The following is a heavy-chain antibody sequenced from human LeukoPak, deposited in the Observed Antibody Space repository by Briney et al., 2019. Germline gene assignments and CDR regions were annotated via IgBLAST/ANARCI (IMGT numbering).Heavy chain of an antibody. Sequence: ASAKVSCKASGYSFIDYYIHWVRQAPGQGLEWMGWVNPHSGGTKFAQKFQGRVTMTRDTSINTAYMEVSSLRSDDTAVYYSARDIGDYYGSGSYWLLWGQGTLVTVAS. CDR2: VNPHSGGT. CDR3: ARDIGDYYGSGSYWLL. V-gene: IGHV1-2*02. J-gene: IGHJ4*02. CDR1: GYSFIDYY. D-gene: IGHD3-10*01.